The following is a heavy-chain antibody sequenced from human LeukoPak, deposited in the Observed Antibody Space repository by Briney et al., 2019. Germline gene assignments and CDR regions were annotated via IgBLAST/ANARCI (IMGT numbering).Heavy chain of an antibody. CDR1: GFTFDDYA. D-gene: IGHD3-9*01. J-gene: IGHJ4*02. V-gene: IGHV3-9*01. CDR3: AKDNDILTGPPGSFDY. Sequence: GGSLTLSCAASGFTFDDYAMHWVRQAPGKGLEWVSGIIWNRGSICYADSVKGRFTISRDNAKNSLYLQMNSLRAEDTALYYCAKDNDILTGPPGSFDYWGQGTLVTVSS. CDR2: IIWNRGSI.